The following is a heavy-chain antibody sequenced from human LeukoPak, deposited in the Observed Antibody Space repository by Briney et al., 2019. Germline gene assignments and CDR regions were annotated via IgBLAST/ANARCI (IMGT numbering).Heavy chain of an antibody. CDR3: ARAPRCSGGSCYFGIDY. V-gene: IGHV3-53*01. CDR1: GFTVSSNY. J-gene: IGHJ4*02. Sequence: GGSLRLSCAASGFTVSSNYMSWVRQAPGKGLEWVSVIYSGGSTYYADSLKGRFTISRDNSKNTLYLQMNSLRAEDTAVYYCARAPRCSGGSCYFGIDYWGQGTLVTVSS. D-gene: IGHD2-15*01. CDR2: IYSGGST.